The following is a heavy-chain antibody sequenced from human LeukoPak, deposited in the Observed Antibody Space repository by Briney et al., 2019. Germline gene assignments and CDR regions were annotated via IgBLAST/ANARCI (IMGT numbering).Heavy chain of an antibody. J-gene: IGHJ4*02. V-gene: IGHV1-18*04. CDR2: ISAYNGNT. Sequence: ASVKVSCKASGYTFTSYGISWVRQAPGQGLEWMGWISAYNGNTNYAQKLQGRATMTTDTSTSTAYMELRSLRSDDTAVYYCARERMGLLPNKPFDYWGQGTLVTVSS. CDR1: GYTFTSYG. CDR3: ARERMGLLPNKPFDY. D-gene: IGHD2-15*01.